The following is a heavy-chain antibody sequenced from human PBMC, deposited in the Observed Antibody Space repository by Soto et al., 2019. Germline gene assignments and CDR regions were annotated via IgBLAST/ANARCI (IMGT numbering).Heavy chain of an antibody. Sequence: EVQLVESGGGLIQPGGSLRLSCAVSGFSVSNTYMSWVHQAPGKGLEWISVIYRGRATYYADSVKGRFTISRDDSRNTVYLQMNSLTTEDTAVYFCARDRSDSSRADSFDIWGQGTMVTVSS. CDR1: GFSVSNTY. J-gene: IGHJ3*02. V-gene: IGHV3-53*01. D-gene: IGHD6-25*01. CDR3: ARDRSDSSRADSFDI. CDR2: IYRGRAT.